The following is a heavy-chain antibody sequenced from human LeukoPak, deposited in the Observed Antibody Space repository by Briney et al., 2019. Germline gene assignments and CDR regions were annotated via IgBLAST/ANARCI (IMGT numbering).Heavy chain of an antibody. D-gene: IGHD6-6*01. CDR2: ISGSSDNT. CDR1: GFTFSSYA. J-gene: IGHJ4*02. Sequence: GRSLRLSCAASGFTFSSYAMSWVRQVPGKGLEWVSVISGSSDNTYYADSVKGRFTISRDNSKNMLYLQMNSLRAEDTAVYYCAKWKYSNSGIDDYWGQGTLVTVSS. CDR3: AKWKYSNSGIDDY. V-gene: IGHV3-23*01.